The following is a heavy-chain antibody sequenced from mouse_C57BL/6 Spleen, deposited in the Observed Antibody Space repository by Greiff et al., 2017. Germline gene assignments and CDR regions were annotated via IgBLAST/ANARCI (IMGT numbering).Heavy chain of an antibody. D-gene: IGHD4-1*01. Sequence: QVQLQQSGAELVRPGTSVKVSCKASGYAFTNYLIEWVKQRPGQGLEWIGVINPGSGGTNYNEKFKGKATLTADKSSSTASMQLSSLTSEDSAVYFCARTWDGVYYYAMDYWGQGTSVTVSS. CDR2: INPGSGGT. CDR1: GYAFTNYL. CDR3: ARTWDGVYYYAMDY. J-gene: IGHJ4*01. V-gene: IGHV1-54*01.